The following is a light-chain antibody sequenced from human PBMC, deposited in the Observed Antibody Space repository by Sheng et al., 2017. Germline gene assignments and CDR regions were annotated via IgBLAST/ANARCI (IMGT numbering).Light chain of an antibody. V-gene: IGKV3-20*01. J-gene: IGKJ3*01. Sequence: EIVLTQSPGTLSLSPGERATLSCRVGQSISSIYLAWYQQRPGQPPRLLIYGASSRATGIPDRFSGSGSGTDFTLTISRLEPEDFAVYYCQQYRTSPFTFGPGTKVDIK. CDR2: GAS. CDR1: QSISSIY. CDR3: QQYRTSPFT.